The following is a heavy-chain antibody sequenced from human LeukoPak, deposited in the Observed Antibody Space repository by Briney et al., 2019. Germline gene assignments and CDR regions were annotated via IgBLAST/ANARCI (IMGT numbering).Heavy chain of an antibody. CDR3: AREDSTGYSSLDY. V-gene: IGHV1-2*02. Sequence: ASVKVSCKASGYTFTGYSIHWVRQAPGQGLEWKGWINLKSGGTNYAQKFQARVTITRERSINTPYMVVKRLRSDDTAVYYCAREDSTGYSSLDYWGQGTLVTVSS. CDR2: INLKSGGT. CDR1: GYTFTGYS. D-gene: IGHD3-22*01. J-gene: IGHJ4*02.